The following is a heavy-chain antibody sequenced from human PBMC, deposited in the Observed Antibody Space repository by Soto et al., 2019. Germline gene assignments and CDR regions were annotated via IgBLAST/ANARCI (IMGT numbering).Heavy chain of an antibody. V-gene: IGHV3-53*02. Sequence: EVQLVETGGGLIQPGGSLRLSCAASGFTVSSNYMSWVRQAPGKGLEWVSVIYSGGSTYYADSVKGRFTISRDNSKNTLYLQMNSLRAEDTAVYYCAVKYYGSGSYWSYYDYWGQGTLVTVSS. D-gene: IGHD3-10*01. CDR1: GFTVSSNY. CDR3: AVKYYGSGSYWSYYDY. CDR2: IYSGGST. J-gene: IGHJ4*02.